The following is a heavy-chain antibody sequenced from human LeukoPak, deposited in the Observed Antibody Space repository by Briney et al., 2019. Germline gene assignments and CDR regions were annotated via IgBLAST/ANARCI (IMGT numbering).Heavy chain of an antibody. Sequence: ASVKVSCKASGYTFTGYYMHWVRQAPGQGPEWMGRINPNSGGTNYAQKFQGRVTMARDTSISTAYMELSRLRSDDTAVYYCARDYYDSSGYYDGWGQGTLVTVSS. CDR1: GYTFTGYY. CDR2: INPNSGGT. J-gene: IGHJ4*02. V-gene: IGHV1-2*06. D-gene: IGHD3-22*01. CDR3: ARDYYDSSGYYDG.